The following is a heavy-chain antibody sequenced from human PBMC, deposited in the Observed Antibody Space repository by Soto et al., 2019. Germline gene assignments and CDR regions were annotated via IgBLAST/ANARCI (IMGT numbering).Heavy chain of an antibody. V-gene: IGHV2-5*01. Sequence: QITLKEYGPTLVKPTQTLTLTCTFSGFSLSTSDVGVGWIRQPPGTALEWLALIYCNDANRYDPSLKSRPTITEDTSKNLVVLTMTNMDPVDTATYYCAHTIADLSLRYYFAYWGQGTLVTVSS. CDR1: GFSLSTSDVG. CDR2: IYCNDAN. J-gene: IGHJ4*02. CDR3: AHTIADLSLRYYFAY. D-gene: IGHD6-13*01.